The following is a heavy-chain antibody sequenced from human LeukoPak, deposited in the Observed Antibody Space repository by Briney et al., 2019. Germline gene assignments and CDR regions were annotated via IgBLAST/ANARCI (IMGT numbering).Heavy chain of an antibody. CDR2: IYSGGST. CDR1: GFTVSSNY. J-gene: IGHJ4*02. CDR3: ARGGGQLLFNY. D-gene: IGHD2-2*01. Sequence: GGSLRLSCAASGFTVSSNYMGWVRQAPGKGLEWVSVIYSGGSTYYADSVKGRFTISRDNSKNTLYLQMNSLRAEDTAVYYCARGGGQLLFNYWGREPWSPSPQ. V-gene: IGHV3-53*01.